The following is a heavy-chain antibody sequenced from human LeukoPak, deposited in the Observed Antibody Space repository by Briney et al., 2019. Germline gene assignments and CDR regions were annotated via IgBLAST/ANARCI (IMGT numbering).Heavy chain of an antibody. J-gene: IGHJ4*02. CDR1: GFTFINYA. Sequence: GGSLRLSCAASGFTFINYAMSWVRQAPGKGLEWVAVISYDGSNKYYADSVKGRFTISRDNSKNTLYLQVNSLRAEDTAVYYCAREVSSIHSSNDYWGQGTLVTVSS. CDR2: ISYDGSNK. V-gene: IGHV3-30-3*01. D-gene: IGHD3-3*02. CDR3: AREVSSIHSSNDY.